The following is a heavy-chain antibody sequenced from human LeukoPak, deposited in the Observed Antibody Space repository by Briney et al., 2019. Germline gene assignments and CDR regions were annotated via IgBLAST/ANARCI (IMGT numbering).Heavy chain of an antibody. CDR1: GYTFTGYY. J-gene: IGHJ4*02. Sequence: GASVKVSCKASGYTFTGYYMHWVRQAPGQGLEWMGRINPNSGGTSYAQKFQGRVTMTRDTSITTACMELSRLRSDDTAVYYCTREPISGVDYWGQGTLVTVSS. CDR2: INPNSGGT. V-gene: IGHV1-2*06. D-gene: IGHD2-2*02. CDR3: TREPISGVDY.